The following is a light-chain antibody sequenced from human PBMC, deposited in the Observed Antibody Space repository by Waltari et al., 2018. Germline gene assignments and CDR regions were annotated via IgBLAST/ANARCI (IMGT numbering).Light chain of an antibody. CDR1: SSNIGSNY. CDR2: RKN. CDR3: AAWDDSLSAVV. J-gene: IGLJ2*01. V-gene: IGLV1-47*01. Sequence: QSVLTQPPSASGTPGQRVTISCSGSSSNIGSNYVYWYQQPPGTAPKLLIYRKNQRPSGVPDRFSGSKSGTSASLAISGLRSEDEADYYCAAWDDSLSAVVFGGGTKLTVL.